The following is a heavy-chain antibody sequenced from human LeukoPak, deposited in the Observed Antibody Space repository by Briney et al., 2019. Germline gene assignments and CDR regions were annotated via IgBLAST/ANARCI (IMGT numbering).Heavy chain of an antibody. CDR1: GYTFTGYY. Sequence: ASVKVSCKASGYTFTGYYMHWVRQAPGQGLEWMGWINPNSGGTNYAQKFQGRVTMTRDTSISTAYMELSRLRSDDTAVYYCARGGSGSYFRSWFDPWGQGTLVTVSS. CDR3: ARGGSGSYFRSWFDP. D-gene: IGHD1-26*01. J-gene: IGHJ5*02. CDR2: INPNSGGT. V-gene: IGHV1-2*02.